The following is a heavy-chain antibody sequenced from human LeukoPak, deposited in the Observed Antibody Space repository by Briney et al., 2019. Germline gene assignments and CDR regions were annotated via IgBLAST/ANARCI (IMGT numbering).Heavy chain of an antibody. CDR3: AKDPETYSYYYMDV. Sequence: GGSLRLSCAAPGFTFDDYAMHWVRQAPGKGLEWVSLISWDGGSTYYADSVKGRFTISRDNSKNSLYLQMNSLRAEDTALYYCAKDPETYSYYYMDVWGKGATVTVSS. CDR2: ISWDGGST. J-gene: IGHJ6*03. CDR1: GFTFDDYA. V-gene: IGHV3-43D*03.